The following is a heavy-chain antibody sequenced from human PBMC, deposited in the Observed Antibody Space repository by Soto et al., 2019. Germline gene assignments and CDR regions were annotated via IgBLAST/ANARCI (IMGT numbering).Heavy chain of an antibody. J-gene: IGHJ6*02. CDR3: ARGIAVAGNYYYYGMDV. CDR2: IIPIFGTA. V-gene: IGHV1-69*13. D-gene: IGHD6-19*01. Sequence: AVKVSCKASGCTFSSYAISWVRQAPGQGLEWMGGIIPIFGTANYAQKFQGRVTITADESTSTAYMELSSLRSEDTAVYYCARGIAVAGNYYYYGMDVWGQGTTVTVSS. CDR1: GCTFSSYA.